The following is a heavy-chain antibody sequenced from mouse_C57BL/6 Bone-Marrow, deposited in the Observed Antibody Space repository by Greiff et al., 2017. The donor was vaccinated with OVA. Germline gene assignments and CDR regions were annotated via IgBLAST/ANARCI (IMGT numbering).Heavy chain of an antibody. J-gene: IGHJ1*03. D-gene: IGHD1-1*01. CDR3: ARLDTTVVARWYFDV. Sequence: EVQLQQSGPELVKPGASVKIPCKASGYTFTDYNMDWVKQSHGKSLEWIGDINPNNGGTIYNQKFKGKATLTVDKSSSTAYMELRSLTSEDTAVYYCARLDTTVVARWYFDVWGTGTTVTVSS. CDR2: INPNNGGT. V-gene: IGHV1-18*01. CDR1: GYTFTDYN.